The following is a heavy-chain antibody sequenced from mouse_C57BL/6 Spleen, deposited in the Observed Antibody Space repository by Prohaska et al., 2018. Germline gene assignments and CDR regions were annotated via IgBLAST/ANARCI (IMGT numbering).Heavy chain of an antibody. V-gene: IGHV5-16*01. D-gene: IGHD1-1*01. Sequence: EVKLVESEGGLVQPGSSMKLSCTASGFTFSDYYMAWVRQVPEKGLEWVAKINYDSSSTYYNEYLKGRVIITRDNAKNILYLQMSSLKSEDTATYYCARDDTTVFDYWGQGTTLTVSS. J-gene: IGHJ2*01. CDR1: GFTFSDYY. CDR3: ARDDTTVFDY. CDR2: INYDSSST.